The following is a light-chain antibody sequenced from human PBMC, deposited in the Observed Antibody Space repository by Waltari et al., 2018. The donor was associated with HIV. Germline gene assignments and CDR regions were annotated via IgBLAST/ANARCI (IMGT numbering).Light chain of an antibody. J-gene: IGLJ2*01. V-gene: IGLV3-1*01. CDR1: NLGEKY. CDR3: LAWDIDTVI. CDR2: QDN. Sequence: YEVTQPPSLSVSPGQTVSITCSGDNLGEKYACWYQQKPGQSPVLVIYQDNKRPSGIPERFSGSNSGNTATLTISETQAMDEADYYCLAWDIDTVIFGGGTKLTVL.